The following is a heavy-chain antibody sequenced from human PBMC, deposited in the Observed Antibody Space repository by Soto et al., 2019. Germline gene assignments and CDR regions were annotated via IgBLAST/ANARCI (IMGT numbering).Heavy chain of an antibody. CDR1: GGPISSSSYY. Sequence: PSETLSLTCTVSGGPISSSSYYWGWIRQPPGKGLEWIGSIYYSGSTYYNPSLKSRVTISVDTSKNQFSLKLSSVTAADTAVYYCAISKRGYSYVNWFDPWGQGTLVTVSS. J-gene: IGHJ5*02. CDR2: IYYSGST. V-gene: IGHV4-39*01. CDR3: AISKRGYSYVNWFDP. D-gene: IGHD5-18*01.